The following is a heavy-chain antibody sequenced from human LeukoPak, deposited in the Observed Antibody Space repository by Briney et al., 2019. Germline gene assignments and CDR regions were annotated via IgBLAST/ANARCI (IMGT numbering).Heavy chain of an antibody. V-gene: IGHV3-30*02. CDR3: AKIQQQDYYYYYYGMDV. Sequence: LTGGSLRLSCAASGFTFSIYGMHWVRQAPGKGLEWVAFIRYDGSNKYYADSVKGRFTISRDNSKNTLYLQMNSLRAEDTAVYYCAKIQQQDYYYYYYGMDVWGQGTTVTVSS. J-gene: IGHJ6*02. D-gene: IGHD5-18*01. CDR1: GFTFSIYG. CDR2: IRYDGSNK.